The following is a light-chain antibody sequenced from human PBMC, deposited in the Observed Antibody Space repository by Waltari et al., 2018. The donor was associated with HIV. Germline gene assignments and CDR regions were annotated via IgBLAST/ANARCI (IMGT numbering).Light chain of an antibody. CDR2: EVS. CDR1: SSDVGGYNY. CDR3: SSYTSSSTLV. J-gene: IGLJ1*01. Sequence: QSALTQPASVSGSPGQSITISCTGTSSDVGGYNYVSWFQQHPGKAPQLIIYEVSNRPPVVSNRFSGSKSGNTASLTISGLQAEDEADYYCSSYTSSSTLVFGTGTKVTVL. V-gene: IGLV2-14*01.